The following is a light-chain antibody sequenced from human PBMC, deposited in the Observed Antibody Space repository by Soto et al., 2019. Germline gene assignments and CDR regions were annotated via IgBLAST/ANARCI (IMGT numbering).Light chain of an antibody. CDR2: GAS. J-gene: IGKJ4*01. V-gene: IGKV3-20*01. CDR3: QHYKA. CDR1: QRVSDSF. Sequence: EIVMTQSPATQSVSPGERATLSCRASQRVSDSFIAWYQQRPGQAPRLLIYGASQRATGIPDRFSGSGSGTHFTLTINRLEPEDFAVYYCQHYKAFGGGTKVDIK.